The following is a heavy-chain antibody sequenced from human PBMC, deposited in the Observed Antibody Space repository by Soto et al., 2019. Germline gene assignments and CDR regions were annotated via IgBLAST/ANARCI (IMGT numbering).Heavy chain of an antibody. J-gene: IGHJ4*01. CDR2: IIPILGVT. V-gene: IGHV1-69*02. CDR1: GGTFSSYM. D-gene: IGHD2-15*01. Sequence: QVQLVQSGAEVKKPGSSVKVSCKASGGTFSSYMISWVRQAPGQGLEWMGRIIPILGVTNYAQKFQGRVTIIADKSANTAYMQLSSLKSEHSAVCSGANGWWGSDLEGGVDYWGHGHRVNVSS. CDR3: ANGWWGSDLEGGVDY.